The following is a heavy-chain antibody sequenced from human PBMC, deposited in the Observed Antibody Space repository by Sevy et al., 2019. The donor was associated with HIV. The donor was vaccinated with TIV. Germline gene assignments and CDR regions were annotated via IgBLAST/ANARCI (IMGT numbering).Heavy chain of an antibody. V-gene: IGHV4-4*07. D-gene: IGHD6-13*01. CDR1: GGSISSYY. CDR2: IYTSGST. CDR3: ARDRLAAADLNWFDP. Sequence: SDTLSLTCTVSGGSISSYYWSWIRQPAGKGLEWIGRIYTSGSTNYNPSLKSRVTMSVDTSKNQFSLKLSSVTAADTAVYYCARDRLAAADLNWFDPWGQGTLVTVSS. J-gene: IGHJ5*02.